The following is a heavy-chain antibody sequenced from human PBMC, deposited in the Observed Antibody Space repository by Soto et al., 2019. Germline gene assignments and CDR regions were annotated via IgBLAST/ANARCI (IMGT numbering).Heavy chain of an antibody. J-gene: IGHJ4*02. D-gene: IGHD1-26*01. V-gene: IGHV4-39*01. Sequence: PSETLSLTCTVSGGSIISSSYYWVWIRQPPGKGLEWIGSIYYSGSTYYNPSLKSRVTISVDTSKNQFSLKLSSVTAADTAVYYCARRRGSYRPIDYWGQGTLVTVSS. CDR1: GGSIISSSYY. CDR3: ARRRGSYRPIDY. CDR2: IYYSGST.